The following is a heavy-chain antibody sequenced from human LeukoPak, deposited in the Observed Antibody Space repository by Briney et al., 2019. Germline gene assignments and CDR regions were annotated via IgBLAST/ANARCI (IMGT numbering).Heavy chain of an antibody. D-gene: IGHD2-2*03. CDR1: GYAFTSYD. CDR2: MNPNSGNT. Sequence: ASVKVSCKASGYAFTSYDITWVRQATGQGLEWMGWMNPNSGNTGYAQKFQGRVTMTRNTSISTAYMELSSLRSEDTAVYYCARVGLDIVVVPAASDNWFDPWGREPWSPSPQ. V-gene: IGHV1-8*01. J-gene: IGHJ5*02. CDR3: ARVGLDIVVVPAASDNWFDP.